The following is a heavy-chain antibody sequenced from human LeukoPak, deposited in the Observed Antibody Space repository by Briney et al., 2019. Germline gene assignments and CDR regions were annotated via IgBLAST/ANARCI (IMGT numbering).Heavy chain of an antibody. J-gene: IGHJ5*02. V-gene: IGHV4-39*01. CDR1: GGSIGSSSYY. CDR2: IYYSGST. CDR3: ARHPSRIAAAGPFDP. Sequence: SETLSLTCTASGGSIGSSSYYWGWIRQPPGKGLEWIGSIYYSGSTYYNPSLKSRVTISVDTSKNQFSLKLSSVTAADTAVYYCARHPSRIAAAGPFDPWGQGTLVTVSS. D-gene: IGHD6-13*01.